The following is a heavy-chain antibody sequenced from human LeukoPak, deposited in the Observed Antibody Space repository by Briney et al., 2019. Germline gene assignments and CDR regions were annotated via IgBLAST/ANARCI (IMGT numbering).Heavy chain of an antibody. CDR1: GFTFSSYN. D-gene: IGHD1-26*01. V-gene: IGHV3-48*04. J-gene: IGHJ4*02. CDR2: ISSSSSTI. Sequence: PGGSLRLSCAASGFTFSSYNMNWVRQAPGKGLEWVSYISSSSSTIYYADSVKGRFTISRDNAKNSLYLQMNSLRAEDTAVYYCARGIVGATTVFDYWGQGTLVTVSS. CDR3: ARGIVGATTVFDY.